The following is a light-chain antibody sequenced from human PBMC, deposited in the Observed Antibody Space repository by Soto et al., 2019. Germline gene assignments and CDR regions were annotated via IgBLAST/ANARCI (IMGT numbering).Light chain of an antibody. CDR2: YDD. CDR1: SSNIGNNA. J-gene: IGLJ2*01. V-gene: IGLV1-36*01. CDR3: AAWDDSLNGPV. Sequence: QSVLTQPPSVSEAPRQRVTISCSGSSSNIGNNAVNWYQQLPGKSPKLLIYYDDLLPSGVSDRFTGSKSGTSASLAVSGLQSEDEGDYYCAAWDDSLNGPVFGGGTKLNVL.